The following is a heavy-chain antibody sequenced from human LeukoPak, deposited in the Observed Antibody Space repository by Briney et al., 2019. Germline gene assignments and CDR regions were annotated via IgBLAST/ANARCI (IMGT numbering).Heavy chain of an antibody. J-gene: IGHJ4*02. CDR2: IYYSGST. V-gene: IGHV4-59*01. CDR3: ARDGTGVGYKV. D-gene: IGHD5-24*01. Sequence: SETPSLTCTVSGGSISSYYWSWIRQPPGKGLEWIGYIYYSGSTNYNPSLKSRVTISVDTSKNQFSLKLSSVTAADTAVYYCARDGTGVGYKVWGQGTLVTVSS. CDR1: GGSISSYY.